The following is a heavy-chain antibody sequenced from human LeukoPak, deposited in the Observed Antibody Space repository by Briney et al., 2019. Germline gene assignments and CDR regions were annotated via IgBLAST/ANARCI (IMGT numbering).Heavy chain of an antibody. CDR3: ARGTKVLRYFDWLVGGFDP. Sequence: ASVKVSCKASGYTFTSYDTNWVRQATGQGLEWMGWMNPNSGNTGYAQKFQGRVTMTRNTSISTAYMELSSLRSEDTAVYYCARGTKVLRYFDWLVGGFDPWGQGTLVTVSS. J-gene: IGHJ5*02. D-gene: IGHD3-9*01. CDR2: MNPNSGNT. V-gene: IGHV1-8*01. CDR1: GYTFTSYD.